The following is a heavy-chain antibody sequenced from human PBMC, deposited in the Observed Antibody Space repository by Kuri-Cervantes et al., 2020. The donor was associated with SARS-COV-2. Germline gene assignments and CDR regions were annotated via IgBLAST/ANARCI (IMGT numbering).Heavy chain of an antibody. J-gene: IGHJ4*02. CDR1: GFSFSTYA. V-gene: IGHV3-30*04. D-gene: IGHD3-9*01. CDR3: ARDPDDILTGPFDY. Sequence: GGSLRLSCAASGFSFSTYAMHWVRQAPGKGLEWVAGMSYDGGKIYYADSLKGRFTISRDNSKNTLYVQMVSLRPEDTAVYYCARDPDDILTGPFDYWGQGTLVTVSS. CDR2: MSYDGGKI.